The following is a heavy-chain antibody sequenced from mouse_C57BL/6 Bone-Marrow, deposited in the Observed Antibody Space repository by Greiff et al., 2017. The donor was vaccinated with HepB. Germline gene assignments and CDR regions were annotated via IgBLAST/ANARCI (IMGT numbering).Heavy chain of an antibody. D-gene: IGHD1-1*01. CDR3: ARGTTVVAKGY. CDR2: IHPNSGST. J-gene: IGHJ2*01. CDR1: GYTFTSYW. V-gene: IGHV1-64*01. Sequence: QVQLQQPGAELVKPGASVKLSCKASGYTFTSYWMHWVKQRPGQGLEWIRMIHPNSGSTNYNEKFKSKATLTVDKSSSTAYMQLSSLTSEDSAVYYCARGTTVVAKGYWGQGTTLTVSS.